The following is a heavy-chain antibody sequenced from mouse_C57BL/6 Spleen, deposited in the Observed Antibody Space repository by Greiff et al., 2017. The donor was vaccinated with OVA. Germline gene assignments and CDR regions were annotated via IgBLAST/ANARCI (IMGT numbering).Heavy chain of an antibody. CDR2: IDPSDSYT. Sequence: QVQLQQPGAELVKPGASVKLSCKASVYTFTSYWMQWVKQRPGQGLEWIGEIDPSDSYTNYNQKFKGKATLTVDTSSSTAYMQLSSLTSEDSAVYYCASYSNYDYWGQGTTLTVAS. CDR3: ASYSNYDY. CDR1: VYTFTSYW. J-gene: IGHJ2*01. D-gene: IGHD2-5*01. V-gene: IGHV1-50*01.